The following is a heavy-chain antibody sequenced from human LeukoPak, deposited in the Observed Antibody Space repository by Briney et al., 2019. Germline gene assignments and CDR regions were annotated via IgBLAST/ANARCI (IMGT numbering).Heavy chain of an antibody. V-gene: IGHV3-66*01. CDR1: GFTVSSNY. CDR3: ARDPARLNAFDI. CDR2: ICSGGST. J-gene: IGHJ3*02. D-gene: IGHD6-6*01. Sequence: PGGSLRLSCAASGFTVSSNYMSWGRQAPGKGLEWVSVICSGGSTYYADSVKGRLTISRDNSKNTLYLQMNSLRAEDTAVYYCARDPARLNAFDIWGQGTMVTVSS.